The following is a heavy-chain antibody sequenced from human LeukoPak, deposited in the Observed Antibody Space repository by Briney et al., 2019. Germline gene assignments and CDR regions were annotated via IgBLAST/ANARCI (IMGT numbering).Heavy chain of an antibody. CDR3: AKSGLESMVRIYWYFDL. D-gene: IGHD3-10*01. J-gene: IGHJ2*01. CDR1: GFTVSSNY. CDR2: IYSGGST. V-gene: IGHV3-53*01. Sequence: GGSLRLSCAASGFTVSSNYMSWVRQAPGKGLEWVSVIYSGGSTYYADSVKGRFTISRDNSKNTLYLQMNSLRAEDTAVYYCAKSGLESMVRIYWYFDLWGRGTLVTVSS.